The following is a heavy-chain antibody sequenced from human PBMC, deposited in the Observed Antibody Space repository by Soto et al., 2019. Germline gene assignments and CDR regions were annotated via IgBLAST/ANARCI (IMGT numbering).Heavy chain of an antibody. CDR3: ARIHWAQSSLDY. CDR1: SGSIDSGAFS. Sequence: SETLSLTCAVSSGSIDSGAFSLSWIRQPPGKGLEWIGYVTHSGTAYSIPSLNGRLTLSVDSSQTQFSLKLTSVTAADSAFYYCARIHWAQSSLDYWGRGILVTVSS. J-gene: IGHJ4*02. D-gene: IGHD6-19*01. V-gene: IGHV4-30-2*01. CDR2: VTHSGTA.